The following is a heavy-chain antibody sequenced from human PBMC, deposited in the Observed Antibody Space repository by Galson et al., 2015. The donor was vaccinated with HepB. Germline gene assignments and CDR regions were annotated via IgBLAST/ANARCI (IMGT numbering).Heavy chain of an antibody. D-gene: IGHD2-8*01. CDR2: ISSSSSYI. CDR3: ARDGDIVLMVYAIPYYFDY. Sequence: SLRLSCAASGFTVSSSSMNWVRQAPGKGLEWVSSISSSSSYIYYADSVKGRFTISRDNAKNSLYLQMNSLRAEDAAVYYCARDGDIVLMVYAIPYYFDYWGQGTLVTVSS. CDR1: GFTVSSSS. V-gene: IGHV3-21*01. J-gene: IGHJ4*02.